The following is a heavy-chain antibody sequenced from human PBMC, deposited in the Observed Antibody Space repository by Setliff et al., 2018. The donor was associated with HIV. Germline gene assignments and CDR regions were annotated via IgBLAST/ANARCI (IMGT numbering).Heavy chain of an antibody. D-gene: IGHD1-26*01. CDR3: VRDSAASVWVGASVYYFEL. CDR2: ISSSDDDT. J-gene: IGHJ4*02. CDR1: GFSFRNFG. Sequence: PGGSLRLSCTASGFSFRNFGMTWVRQAPGKGLEWVSSISSSDDDTHYADSLRGRFTVSRDNAKSALYLQMNNLSVDDTAVYYCVRDSAASVWVGASVYYFELLEPGNPGHRLL. V-gene: IGHV3-21*01.